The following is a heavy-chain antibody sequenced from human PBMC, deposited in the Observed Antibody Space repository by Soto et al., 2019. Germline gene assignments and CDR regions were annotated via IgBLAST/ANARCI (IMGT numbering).Heavy chain of an antibody. V-gene: IGHV3-23*01. CDR1: GFTFSSYA. CDR2: ISGSGGST. Sequence: GGSLRLSCAASGFTFSSYAMSWVRQAPGKGLEWVSAISGSGGSTYYADSVKGRFTISRDNSKNTLYLQMNSLRAEDTAVYYCAKDLSGIGYSYYFDYWGQGTLVTVSS. CDR3: AKDLSGIGYSYYFDY. J-gene: IGHJ4*02. D-gene: IGHD5-18*01.